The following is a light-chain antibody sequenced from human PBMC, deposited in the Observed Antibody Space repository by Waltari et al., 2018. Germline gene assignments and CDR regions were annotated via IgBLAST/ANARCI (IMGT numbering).Light chain of an antibody. CDR2: WAS. J-gene: IGKJ1*01. Sequence: DIVMTQSPDSLAVSLGERATINCKSSQSVLYSSNNKNYLAWYQQKPGQPPKLLIYWASTRESRVPDRFSGSRSGTDFTLTISSLQAEDVAVYYCQQYYSTPRTFGQGTKVEIK. CDR3: QQYYSTPRT. CDR1: QSVLYSSNNKNY. V-gene: IGKV4-1*01.